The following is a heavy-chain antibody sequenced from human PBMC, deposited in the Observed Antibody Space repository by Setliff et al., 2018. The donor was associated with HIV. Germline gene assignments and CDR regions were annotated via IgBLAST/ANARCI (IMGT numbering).Heavy chain of an antibody. Sequence: GGSLRLSCAASGFTFTNAWMSWVRQAPGKGLEWVGRTKNKDNSFTTEYAASVKGRFTISRDDSKNSLSLHMNSLKPEDTAVYYCAVWIREVISWGRGTLVTVSS. CDR3: AVWIREVIS. J-gene: IGHJ5*02. CDR1: GFTFTNAW. CDR2: TKNKDNSFTT. D-gene: IGHD3-10*01. V-gene: IGHV3-72*01.